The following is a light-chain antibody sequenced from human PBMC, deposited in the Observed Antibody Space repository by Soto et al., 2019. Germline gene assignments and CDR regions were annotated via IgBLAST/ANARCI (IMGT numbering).Light chain of an antibody. CDR3: SSSTCSSLPV. J-gene: IGLJ3*02. V-gene: IGLV2-14*01. Sequence: QSALTQPASVSGSPGQSITISCTGTSSDVGGYNYVSWYQQHPGKAPKLMIYDVSNRPSGVSNRFSGSKSGNTASLTISGRHAEDEPDYYCSSSTCSSLPVFGRGTKVTVL. CDR1: SSDVGGYNY. CDR2: DVS.